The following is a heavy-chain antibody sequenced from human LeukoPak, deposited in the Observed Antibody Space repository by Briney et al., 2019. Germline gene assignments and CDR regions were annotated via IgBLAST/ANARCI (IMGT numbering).Heavy chain of an antibody. CDR1: GGSISSGTYF. CDR2: IYTSGST. V-gene: IGHV4-61*02. CDR3: ASEVPASIDYFQH. Sequence: SETLSLTCTVSGGSISSGTYFWSWIRQPAGKGLEWIGRIYTSGSTNYNPSLKSRVTMSVDTSRNQFSLGLSSVTAADTAVYYCASEVPASIDYFQHWGQGTLVTVSS. J-gene: IGHJ1*01. D-gene: IGHD2-2*02.